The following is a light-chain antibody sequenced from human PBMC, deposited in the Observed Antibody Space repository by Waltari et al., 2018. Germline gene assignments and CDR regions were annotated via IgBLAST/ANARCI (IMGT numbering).Light chain of an antibody. J-gene: IGLJ1*01. V-gene: IGLV2-23*01. CDR1: SNDIGNYDL. Sequence: QSALTQPASVSGSPGQSITLSCTGTSNDIGNYDLVSRYQQRPGEAPKLLMYGATKRPSGVSNRFSGSKSGKTASLTISGLQTEDEADYYCFSFVAANSFVFGPGTKVTVL. CDR2: GAT. CDR3: FSFVAANSFV.